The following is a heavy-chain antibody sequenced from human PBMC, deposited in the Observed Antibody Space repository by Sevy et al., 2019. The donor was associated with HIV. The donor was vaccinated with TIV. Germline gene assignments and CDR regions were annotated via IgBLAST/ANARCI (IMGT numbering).Heavy chain of an antibody. CDR3: AINSDYGMDA. CDR2: INQNGSEI. CDR1: GLTFSNYW. J-gene: IGHJ6*02. Sequence: GGSLRLSCVVSGLTFSNYWMSWVRQAPGKGLEWVANINQNGSEIYSVDSVKGRFTFSRDNAKNSVYVQMNSLRAEDTAVYYCAINSDYGMDAWGQGTTVTVSS. V-gene: IGHV3-7*01. D-gene: IGHD4-4*01.